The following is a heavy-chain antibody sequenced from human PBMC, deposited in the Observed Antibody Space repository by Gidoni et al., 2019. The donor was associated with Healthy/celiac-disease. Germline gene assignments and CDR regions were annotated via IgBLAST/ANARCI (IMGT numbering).Heavy chain of an antibody. V-gene: IGHV3-33*01. CDR1: RLTLRSDG. CDR3: ARDRVEMATMIAWGFDL. CDR2: RWYDGSNK. Sequence: QVQLVESGGGVVQPGRSLRLSSAAPRLTLRSDGMHWVRQAPGKGLEWVAVRWYDGSNKYYADSVKGRFTISRDNSKNTLYLQMNSLRAEDTAVYYCARDRVEMATMIAWGFDLWGRGTLVTVSS. J-gene: IGHJ2*01. D-gene: IGHD3-22*01.